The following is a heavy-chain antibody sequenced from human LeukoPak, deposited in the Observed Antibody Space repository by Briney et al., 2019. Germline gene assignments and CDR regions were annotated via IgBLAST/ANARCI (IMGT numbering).Heavy chain of an antibody. D-gene: IGHD3-10*02. CDR3: ARSYVLNTLDF. CDR1: GFVFTTFG. V-gene: IGHV3-30*02. J-gene: IGHJ4*02. CDR2: SPKDGRDH. Sequence: GGSLRLSCTTSGFVFTTFGMHWVRQAPGRGLEGVAFSPKDGRDHKYADSVKGRFTISRDTSKNTLYLEMNSLTPDDTAIYYCARSYVLNTLDFWGQGTLVSVSS.